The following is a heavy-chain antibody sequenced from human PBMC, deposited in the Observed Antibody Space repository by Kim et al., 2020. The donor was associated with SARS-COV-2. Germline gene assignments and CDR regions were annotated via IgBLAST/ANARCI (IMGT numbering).Heavy chain of an antibody. Sequence: GGSLRLSCAASGFSFSTYSMTWVRQAPGKGPEWVSTISGSTPNTSYPDSLKGRFTISRDNSKNTLYLQMNSLRAEDTALNYCARGPGSGGIHSRFFAYWG. V-gene: IGHV3-23*01. CDR1: GFSFSTYS. D-gene: IGHD2-15*01. CDR3: ARGPGSGGIHSRFFAY. J-gene: IGHJ4*01. CDR2: ISGSTPNT.